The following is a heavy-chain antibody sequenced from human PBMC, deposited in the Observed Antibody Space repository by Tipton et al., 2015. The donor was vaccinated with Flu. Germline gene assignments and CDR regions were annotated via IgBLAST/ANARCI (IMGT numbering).Heavy chain of an antibody. CDR2: IHRFGTT. D-gene: IGHD5-12*01. CDR1: GDSVGSDFY. V-gene: IGHV4-38-2*02. CDR3: ARGSGYANAYLDY. Sequence: TLSLTCSVSGDSVGSDFYWGWIRQPPGRGLEWIGNIHRFGTTYYNPSLKSRVTISADTSKNQFSLKVTSLTAADTAVYYCARGSGYANAYLDYWGRGTLVTVSS. J-gene: IGHJ4*02.